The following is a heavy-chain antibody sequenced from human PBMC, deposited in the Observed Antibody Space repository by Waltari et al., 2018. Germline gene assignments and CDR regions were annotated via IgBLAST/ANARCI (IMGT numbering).Heavy chain of an antibody. CDR1: GGSFSGYY. J-gene: IGHJ6*02. CDR2: INHSGST. Sequence: QVQLQQWGAGLLKPSETLSLTCAVYGGSFSGYYWSWIRQPPGKGREWIGEINHSGSTNCTPSRKSRVTISVDTAKNQFSLSLSSVTAADTAVYYCARGYGSGSYPTRYYYYGMDVWGQGTTVTVSS. D-gene: IGHD3-10*01. V-gene: IGHV4-34*01. CDR3: ARGYGSGSYPTRYYYYGMDV.